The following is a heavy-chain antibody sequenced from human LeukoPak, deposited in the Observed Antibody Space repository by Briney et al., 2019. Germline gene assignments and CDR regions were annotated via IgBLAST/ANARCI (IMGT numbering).Heavy chain of an antibody. V-gene: IGHV4-59*12. D-gene: IGHD6-6*01. CDR1: GDSITNYY. J-gene: IGHJ4*02. CDR2: IYHNGDT. Sequence: SETLSPTCTVSGDSITNYYWSWIRQPPGRGLEWIGYIYHNGDTKYNPSLKSRVTISVDTSKNQFSLKLSSVTAADTAVYYCARYISSGLDYWGQGILVTVSS. CDR3: ARYISSGLDY.